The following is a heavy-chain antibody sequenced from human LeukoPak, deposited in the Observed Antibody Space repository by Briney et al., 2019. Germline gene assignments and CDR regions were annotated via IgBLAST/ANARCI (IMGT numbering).Heavy chain of an antibody. CDR1: GFTFSTYA. CDR2: ISGSDGTT. Sequence: GGSLRLSCAASGFTFSTYAMTWVRQAPGKGLEWASGISGSDGTTYYADSVKDRFTISRDNSKNTLYLQMNSLRAEDTAVYYCARDWEQYSNYDSDDAFDIWGQGTMVTVSS. J-gene: IGHJ3*02. CDR3: ARDWEQYSNYDSDDAFDI. V-gene: IGHV3-23*01. D-gene: IGHD4-11*01.